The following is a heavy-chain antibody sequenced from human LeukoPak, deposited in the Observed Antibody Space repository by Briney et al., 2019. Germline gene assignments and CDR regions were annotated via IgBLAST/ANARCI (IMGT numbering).Heavy chain of an antibody. CDR1: GGSISSGGYS. CDR3: ARAGWGYGTDV. J-gene: IGHJ6*02. CDR2: IYHSGST. D-gene: IGHD1-1*01. V-gene: IGHV4-30-2*01. Sequence: PSQTLSLTCAVSGGSISSGGYSWSWIRQPPGKGLEWIGYIYHSGSTYYNPSLKSRVTISVDRSKNQFSLKLSSVTAADTAVYYCARAGWGYGTDVWGQGTTVTVSS.